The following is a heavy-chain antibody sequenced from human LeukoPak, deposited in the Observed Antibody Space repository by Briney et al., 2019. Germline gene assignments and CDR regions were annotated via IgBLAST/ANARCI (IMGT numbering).Heavy chain of an antibody. D-gene: IGHD3-22*01. J-gene: IGHJ3*02. CDR2: IYHSGST. CDR1: GGSISSSNW. Sequence: SGTLSLTCAVSGGSISSSNWWSWVRQPPGKGLEWIGEIYHSGSTNYNPSLKSRVTISVDKSKNQFSLKLSSVTAADTAVYYCAATYYYDSSGYGNAFDIWGQGTMLTVSS. V-gene: IGHV4-4*02. CDR3: AATYYYDSSGYGNAFDI.